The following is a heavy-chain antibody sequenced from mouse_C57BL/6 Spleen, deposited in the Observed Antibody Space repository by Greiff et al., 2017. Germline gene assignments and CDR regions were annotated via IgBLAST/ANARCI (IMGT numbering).Heavy chain of an antibody. CDR1: GFTFSDYG. V-gene: IGHV5-17*01. J-gene: IGHJ2*01. CDR3: ARHDYDGFDY. CDR2: ISSGSSTI. Sequence: EVKLQESGGGLVKPGGSLKLSCAASGFTFSDYGMHWVRQASEKGLEWVAYISSGSSTIYYADTVKGRFTISRDNAKNTLFLKMTSLRSEDTAMYYCARHDYDGFDYWGQGTTLTVSS. D-gene: IGHD2-4*01.